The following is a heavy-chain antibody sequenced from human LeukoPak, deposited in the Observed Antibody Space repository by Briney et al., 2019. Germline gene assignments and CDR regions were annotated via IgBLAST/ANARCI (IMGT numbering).Heavy chain of an antibody. D-gene: IGHD2-2*01. CDR2: ISYDGSNK. V-gene: IGHV3-30*18. Sequence: PGGSLRLSCAASGFTFSSYGMHWVRQAPGKGLEWVAVISYDGSNKYYADSVKGRFTISRDNSKNTLYLQMNSLRAEDTAVYYCAKDSCSSTSCPFSYYYGMDVWGQGTTVTVSS. J-gene: IGHJ6*02. CDR3: AKDSCSSTSCPFSYYYGMDV. CDR1: GFTFSSYG.